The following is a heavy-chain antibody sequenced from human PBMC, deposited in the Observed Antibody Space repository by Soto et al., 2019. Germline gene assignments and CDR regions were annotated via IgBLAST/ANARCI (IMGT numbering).Heavy chain of an antibody. Sequence: PSETLSLTCAVSGGSISSSNWWSWVRQPPGKGLEWIGEIYNSGSTNYNPSLKRRVTISVDKSKNQFSLKLSSVTAADTAVYYCARDLGRYYDILTGRSVYGMDVWGQGTTVTVSS. CDR1: GGSISSSNW. D-gene: IGHD3-9*01. J-gene: IGHJ6*02. V-gene: IGHV4-4*02. CDR3: ARDLGRYYDILTGRSVYGMDV. CDR2: IYNSGST.